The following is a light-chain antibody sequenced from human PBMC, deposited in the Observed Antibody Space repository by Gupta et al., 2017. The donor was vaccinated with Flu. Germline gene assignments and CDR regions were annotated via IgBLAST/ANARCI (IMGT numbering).Light chain of an antibody. CDR2: DAA. J-gene: IGKJ1*01. CDR1: HSISNS. Sequence: DIPMPQSIPSLSAPVGDSVTITCLASHSISNSLNGYQQKPGKAPKLLIYDAAILETGVPSRFSGSGSGREFIFTISNLQPEDVATYYCQQYDDLPPWTFGQGTRVEIK. V-gene: IGKV1-33*01. CDR3: QQYDDLPPWT.